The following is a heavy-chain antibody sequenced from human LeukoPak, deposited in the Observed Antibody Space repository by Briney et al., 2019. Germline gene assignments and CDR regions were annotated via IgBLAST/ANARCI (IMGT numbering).Heavy chain of an antibody. CDR3: ASVTVTTEEWFDP. V-gene: IGHV3-11*01. CDR2: ISSSGSTI. Sequence: GGSLRLSCAASGFTFSDYYMSWIRQAPGKGLEWVSYISSSGSTIYYADSVKGRFTISRDNAKNSLYLQMNSLRAEDTAVYYCASVTVTTEEWFDPWGQGTLVTVSS. J-gene: IGHJ5*02. D-gene: IGHD4-17*01. CDR1: GFTFSDYY.